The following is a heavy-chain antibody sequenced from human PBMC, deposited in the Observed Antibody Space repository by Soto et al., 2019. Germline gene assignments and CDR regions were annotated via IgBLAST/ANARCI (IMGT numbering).Heavy chain of an antibody. CDR1: EDTFRTST. CDR3: ARGNGSTVPTGYCDY. CDR2: IVPSLDMA. V-gene: IGHV1-69*09. Sequence: QEQLVQSGHEVKKPGSSVKVSCKASEDTFRTSTMSWVRQAPGQGLEWMGGIVPSLDMANFAHQFQGRVAVTADKSTTTVYLELSSLRSDDTAVYYCARGNGSTVPTGYCDYWGQGTLVTVSS. J-gene: IGHJ4*02. D-gene: IGHD1-1*01.